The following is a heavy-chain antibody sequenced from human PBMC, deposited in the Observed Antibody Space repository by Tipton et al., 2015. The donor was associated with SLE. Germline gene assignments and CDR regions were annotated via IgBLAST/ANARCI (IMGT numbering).Heavy chain of an antibody. CDR1: GGSISSSSYY. CDR2: IFYSGST. V-gene: IGHV4-39*07. CDR3: ARDLSMLEGAFDI. Sequence: TLSLTCTISGGSISSSSYYLGWIRQPPGKGLEWIGRIFYSGSTYYNPSLKSRVTISVDTSKNQFSLKLSSVTAADTAVYYCARDLSMLEGAFDIWGQGTMVTVSS. D-gene: IGHD2-8*01. J-gene: IGHJ3*02.